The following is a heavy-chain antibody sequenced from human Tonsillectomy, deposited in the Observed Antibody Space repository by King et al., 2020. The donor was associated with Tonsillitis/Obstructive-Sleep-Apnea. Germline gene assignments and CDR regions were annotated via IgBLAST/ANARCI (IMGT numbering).Heavy chain of an antibody. CDR3: ARAYCSTTSCYRTPYYMDV. Sequence: VQLQESGPGLVKPSETLSLICTVSGGSMSSYYWSWIRQPPGKGLEWIGYIYYSGSTNYNPSLKSRVTISVDTSKNQFSLKLNSVTAADTAMYYCARAYCSTTSCYRTPYYMDVWGKGTTVTVSS. V-gene: IGHV4-59*01. CDR2: IYYSGST. J-gene: IGHJ6*03. D-gene: IGHD2-2*01. CDR1: GGSMSSYY.